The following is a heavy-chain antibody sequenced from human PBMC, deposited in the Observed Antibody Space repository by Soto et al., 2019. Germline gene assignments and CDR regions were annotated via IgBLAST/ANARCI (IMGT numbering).Heavy chain of an antibody. CDR1: GGTFSSYA. Sequence: GASVKVSCKASGGTFSSYAISWVRQAPGQGLEWMGGIIPIFGTANYAQKFQGRVTITADESTSTAYMELSSLRSEDTAVYYCARDRGFSLDSSTQYFDYWGQGTLVTVSS. V-gene: IGHV1-69*13. CDR3: ARDRGFSLDSSTQYFDY. D-gene: IGHD2-2*01. CDR2: IIPIFGTA. J-gene: IGHJ4*02.